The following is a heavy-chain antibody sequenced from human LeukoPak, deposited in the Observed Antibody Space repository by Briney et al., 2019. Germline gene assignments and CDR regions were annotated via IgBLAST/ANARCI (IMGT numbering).Heavy chain of an antibody. V-gene: IGHV3-21*01. D-gene: IGHD2-2*01. Sequence: GGSLILSCAASGFTFSSDSVNWVRQARGKGRECLSSSSSSNRYTYDADSVKGRFTISRDNAKNSLYLQMNSLRAEDTAVYYCASYVVVKGWGKGTTVTVSS. CDR1: GFTFSSDS. J-gene: IGHJ6*04. CDR2: SSSSNRYT. CDR3: ASYVVVKG.